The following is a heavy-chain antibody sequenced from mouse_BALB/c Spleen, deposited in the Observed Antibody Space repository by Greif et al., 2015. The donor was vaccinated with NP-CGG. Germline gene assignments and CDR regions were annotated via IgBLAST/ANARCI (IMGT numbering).Heavy chain of an antibody. J-gene: IGHJ4*01. V-gene: IGHV1S137*01. D-gene: IGHD1-1*01. CDR2: ISTYYGDT. CDR1: GYTFTDYA. Sequence: QVQLKQSGAELVRPGVSVKISCKGSGYTFTDYAMHWVKQSHAKSLEWIGVISTYYGDTSYNQKFKGKATMTVDKSSSTAYMELARLTSEDSAIYYCARGTTVGGAMDYWGQGTSVTVSS. CDR3: ARGTTVGGAMDY.